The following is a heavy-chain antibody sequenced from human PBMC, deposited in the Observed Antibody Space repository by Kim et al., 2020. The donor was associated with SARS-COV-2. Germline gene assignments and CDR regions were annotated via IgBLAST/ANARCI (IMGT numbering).Heavy chain of an antibody. Sequence: GRFTISRDNAKNSLYLKMTSLRDEDTAVYYCARAVRRITMVRGVINAFDIWGQGTMVTVSS. J-gene: IGHJ3*02. CDR3: ARAVRRITMVRGVINAFDI. V-gene: IGHV3-48*02. D-gene: IGHD3-10*01.